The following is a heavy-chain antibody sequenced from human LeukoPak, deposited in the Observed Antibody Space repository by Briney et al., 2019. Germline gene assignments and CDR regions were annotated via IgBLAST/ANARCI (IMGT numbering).Heavy chain of an antibody. Sequence: GASVKVSCKVSGYTLTELSMHWVRQAPGKGLEWMGGFDPEDGETIYAQKFQGRVTMTRDTSISTAYMELSRLRSDDTAVYYCARETYYPSPDYWGQGTLVTVSS. CDR2: FDPEDGET. CDR1: GYTLTELS. V-gene: IGHV1-24*01. CDR3: ARETYYPSPDY. J-gene: IGHJ4*02. D-gene: IGHD3-10*01.